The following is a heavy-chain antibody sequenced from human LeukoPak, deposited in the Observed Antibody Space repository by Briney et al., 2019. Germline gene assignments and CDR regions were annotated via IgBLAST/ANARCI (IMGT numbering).Heavy chain of an antibody. Sequence: RPLRLSCXXXGFTXXDXAMHWVRQAPGKGLEWVSGISWNSGSIVYADSVKGRFTISRDNAKNSLYLQMNSLRAEDTALYYCAKEGGFRGAAAGNFDYWGQGTLVTVSS. D-gene: IGHD6-13*01. V-gene: IGHV3-9*01. CDR1: GFTXXDXA. CDR2: ISWNSGSI. J-gene: IGHJ4*02. CDR3: AKEGGFRGAAAGNFDY.